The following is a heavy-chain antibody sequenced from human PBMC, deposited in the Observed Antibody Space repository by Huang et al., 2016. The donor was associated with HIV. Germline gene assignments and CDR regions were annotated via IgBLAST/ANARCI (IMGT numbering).Heavy chain of an antibody. J-gene: IGHJ4*02. CDR3: ARHVYSSSPGDY. CDR1: GYSFTSYW. V-gene: IGHV5-51*01. CDR2: IDPGDSDT. Sequence: EVQLVQSGAEVKKPGESLKISCTGSGYSFTSYWIGWVRQRPGKGLEGMVIIDPGDSDTRYSPSFQGQVSIADDKSISTAYLQWSSLKASDTAMYYCARHVYSSSPGDYWGQGTLVTVSS. D-gene: IGHD6-13*01.